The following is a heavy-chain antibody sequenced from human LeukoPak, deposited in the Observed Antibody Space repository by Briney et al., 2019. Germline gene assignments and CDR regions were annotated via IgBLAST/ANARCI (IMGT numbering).Heavy chain of an antibody. D-gene: IGHD4-23*01. CDR2: VSSSGSDT. Sequence: GGSLRLSCAASGFTFSTYWMHWVRQAPGRGLVWVSSVSSSGSDTYYTSSVKGRFTISRDNSKNTLYLQVNSLRVEDTAVYYCARRVLGAVGYFDYWGQGALVTVSS. J-gene: IGHJ4*02. CDR1: GFTFSTYW. CDR3: ARRVLGAVGYFDY. V-gene: IGHV3-23*05.